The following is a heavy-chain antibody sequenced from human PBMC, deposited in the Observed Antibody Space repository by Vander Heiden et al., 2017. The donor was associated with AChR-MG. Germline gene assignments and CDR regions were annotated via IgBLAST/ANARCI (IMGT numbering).Heavy chain of an antibody. Sequence: QVQLQQWGAGLLKPSETLSLTCAVYGGSFSGYYWSWIRQPPGKGLEWIGEINHSGSTNYNPSLKSRVTISVDTSKNQFSLKLSSVTAADTAVYYCARCRGSSSLRGLYYYYYGMDVWGQGTTVTVSS. V-gene: IGHV4-34*01. J-gene: IGHJ6*02. CDR1: GGSFSGYY. CDR3: ARCRGSSSLRGLYYYYYGMDV. D-gene: IGHD6-6*01. CDR2: INHSGST.